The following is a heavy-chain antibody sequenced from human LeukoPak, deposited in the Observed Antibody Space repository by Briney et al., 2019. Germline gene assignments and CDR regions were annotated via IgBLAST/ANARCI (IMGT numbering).Heavy chain of an antibody. J-gene: IGHJ4*02. CDR3: TTQLN. Sequence: GGSLRLSCAASGFIFSDSRMTWVRQAPRKGLEWVGHIKTKAAGETTDYAAPVRGRFIISRDDSKRVVYMEMNSLRTEDTGVYYCTTQLNWSQGTLVTVSS. V-gene: IGHV3-15*01. D-gene: IGHD1-1*01. CDR1: GFIFSDSR. CDR2: IKTKAAGETT.